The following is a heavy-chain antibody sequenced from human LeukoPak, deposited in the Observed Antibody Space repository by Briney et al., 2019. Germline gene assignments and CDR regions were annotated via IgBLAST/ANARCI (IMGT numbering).Heavy chain of an antibody. Sequence: SQTLSLTCAVSGGSISSGGYSWSWIRQPPGKALEWIGYISSTGSTYYNPSLKSRLSISLDTSKNQFSLNLSSVTAADTAVFYCARLGVTQDAFDIWGQGTMVTVSS. V-gene: IGHV4-30-4*07. J-gene: IGHJ3*02. CDR1: GGSISSGGYS. CDR2: ISSTGST. CDR3: ARLGVTQDAFDI. D-gene: IGHD3-16*01.